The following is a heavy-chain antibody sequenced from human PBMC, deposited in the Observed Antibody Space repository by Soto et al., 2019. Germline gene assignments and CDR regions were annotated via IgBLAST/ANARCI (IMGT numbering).Heavy chain of an antibody. CDR3: ASLIVVVPAAENWFDP. CDR1: GFTFSSYA. J-gene: IGHJ5*02. CDR2: ISYDGSNK. Sequence: PGGSLRLSCAASGFTFSSYAMSWVRQAPGKGLEWVAVISYDGSNKYCADSVKGRFTISRDNSKNTLYLQMNSLRAEDTAVYYCASLIVVVPAAENWFDPWGQGTLVTVSS. D-gene: IGHD2-2*01. V-gene: IGHV3-30-3*01.